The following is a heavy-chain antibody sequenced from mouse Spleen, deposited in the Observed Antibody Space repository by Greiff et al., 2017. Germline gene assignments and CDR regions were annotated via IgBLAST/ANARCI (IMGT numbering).Heavy chain of an antibody. V-gene: IGHV5-6-4*01. CDR3: TRDRYYAMDY. Sequence: DVKLVESGGGLVKPGGSLKLSCAASGFTFSSYTMSWVRQTPEKRLEWVATISSGGSYTYYPDSVKGRFTISRDNAKNTLYLQMSSLKSEDTAMYYCTRDRYYAMDYWGQGTSVTVSS. J-gene: IGHJ4*01. CDR2: ISSGGSYT. CDR1: GFTFSSYT.